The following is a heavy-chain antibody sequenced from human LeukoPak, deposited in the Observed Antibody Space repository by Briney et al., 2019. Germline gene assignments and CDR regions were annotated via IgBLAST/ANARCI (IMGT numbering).Heavy chain of an antibody. Sequence: GASVKVSCKASGYTFTSYDINWVRQATGQGLEWMGWMNPNSGNTGYAQKFQGRVTMTRNTSISTAYMELSSLRSEDTAVYYCARVGWMGATFYYYYYMDVWGKGTTVTISS. J-gene: IGHJ6*03. V-gene: IGHV1-8*01. D-gene: IGHD1-26*01. CDR1: GYTFTSYD. CDR2: MNPNSGNT. CDR3: ARVGWMGATFYYYYYMDV.